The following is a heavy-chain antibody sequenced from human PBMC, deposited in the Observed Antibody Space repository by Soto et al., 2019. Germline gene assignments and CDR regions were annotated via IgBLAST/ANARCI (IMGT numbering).Heavy chain of an antibody. CDR1: GYTFTTYY. CDR2: INPTSGSA. D-gene: IGHD1-1*01. CDR3: ARGNDLPYYDYGLDV. Sequence: QVQLVQSGAEVKKPGASVKVSCKASGYTFTTYYIHWVRQAPGQGLEWMGIINPTSGSAGYAQKFQCSVTMTRDTLTSTFYMELSSLRSEDTAVYYCARGNDLPYYDYGLDVWGQGTTVTVSS. V-gene: IGHV1-46*03. J-gene: IGHJ6*02.